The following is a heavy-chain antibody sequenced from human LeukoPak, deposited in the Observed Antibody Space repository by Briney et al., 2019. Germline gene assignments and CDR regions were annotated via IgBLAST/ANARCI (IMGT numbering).Heavy chain of an antibody. D-gene: IGHD3-22*01. J-gene: IGHJ4*02. CDR1: GGTFSSYA. Sequence: SVKVSCKASGGTFSSYAISWVRQAPGQGLEWMGRIIPIFGIANYAQKFQGRVTITADKSTSTANMELSSLRSEDTAVYYCARDSFYYDSSDPSHFDYWGQGTLVTVSS. V-gene: IGHV1-69*04. CDR3: ARDSFYYDSSDPSHFDY. CDR2: IIPIFGIA.